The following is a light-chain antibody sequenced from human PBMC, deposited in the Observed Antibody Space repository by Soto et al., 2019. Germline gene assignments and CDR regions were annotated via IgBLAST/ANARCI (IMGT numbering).Light chain of an antibody. CDR3: XXXRHART. CDR1: QSLLHDNGNTY. Sequence: EIVVTQSPLSLPVTPGEPASISCKSSQSLLHDNGNTYLDWYLQKPGQSPQLLIYLGSNRASGVPGRFSGSGSGTDFTLNISRVEAXXVGXXXXXXXRHARTFGQGTKVEIK. V-gene: IGKV2-28*01. J-gene: IGKJ1*01. CDR2: LGS.